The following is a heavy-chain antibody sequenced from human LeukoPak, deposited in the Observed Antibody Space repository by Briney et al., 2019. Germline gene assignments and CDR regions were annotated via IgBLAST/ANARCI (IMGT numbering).Heavy chain of an antibody. CDR1: GGSFSGYY. Sequence: ASETLSLTCAVYGGSFSGYYWSWIRQPPGKGLEWIGEINHSGSTNYNPSLKSRVTISVDTSKDQFSLKLSSVTAADTAVYYCARGGGYCSGGSCYRRPPNWFDPWGQGTLVTVSS. CDR3: ARGGGYCSGGSCYRRPPNWFDP. D-gene: IGHD2-15*01. J-gene: IGHJ5*02. V-gene: IGHV4-34*01. CDR2: INHSGST.